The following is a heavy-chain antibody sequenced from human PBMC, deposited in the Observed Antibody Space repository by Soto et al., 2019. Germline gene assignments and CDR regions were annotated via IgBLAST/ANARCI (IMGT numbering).Heavy chain of an antibody. CDR1: GYSISSGYY. Sequence: SETLSLTCTVSGYSISSGYYWGWIRQPPGKGLEWIGSIYHSGSTYYNPSLKSRVTISVDTSKNQFSLKLSSVTAADTAVYYCARVLNWNWYFDLWGRGTLVTVSS. D-gene: IGHD1-1*01. CDR3: ARVLNWNWYFDL. V-gene: IGHV4-38-2*02. CDR2: IYHSGST. J-gene: IGHJ2*01.